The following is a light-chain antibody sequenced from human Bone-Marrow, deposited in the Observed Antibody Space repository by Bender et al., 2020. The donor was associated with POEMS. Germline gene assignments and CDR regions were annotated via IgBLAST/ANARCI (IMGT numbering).Light chain of an antibody. CDR3: SSYTRSSTLV. CDR1: SSDGGGYNY. V-gene: IGLV2-14*03. CDR2: DVS. Sequence: QSPLTQPASVSGSPGQSITISCTGTSSDGGGYNYVSWYQQHPGKAPKLMIYDVSNRPSGVSNRFSGSKSGSTASLTISGLQAEDEADYYCSSYTRSSTLVFGGGTKLTVL. J-gene: IGLJ2*01.